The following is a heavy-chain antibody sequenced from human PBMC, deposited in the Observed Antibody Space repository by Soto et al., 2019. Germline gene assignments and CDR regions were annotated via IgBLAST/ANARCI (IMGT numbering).Heavy chain of an antibody. D-gene: IGHD2-8*01. CDR1: GFTFSSYA. CDR2: ISYDGSNK. CDR3: ARDNYCTNGVCSSSVYYFDY. Sequence: PGGSLRLSCAASGFTFSSYAMHWVRQAPGKGLEWVAVISYDGSNKYYADSVKGRFTISRDNSKNTLYLQMNSLRAEDTAVYYCARDNYCTNGVCSSSVYYFDYWGQGTLVTVSS. J-gene: IGHJ4*02. V-gene: IGHV3-30-3*01.